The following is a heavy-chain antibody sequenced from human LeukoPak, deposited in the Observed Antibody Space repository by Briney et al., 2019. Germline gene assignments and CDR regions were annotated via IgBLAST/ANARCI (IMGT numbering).Heavy chain of an antibody. CDR3: ARDAAYYYDNSGLFDY. V-gene: IGHV4-61*02. CDR1: GGSISSGSYY. Sequence: SQTLSLTCTVSGGSISSGSYYWSWIRQPAGKGLEWIGRIYTSGSTNYNPSLKSRVTISVDTSKNQFSLKLSSVTAADTAVYYCARDAAYYYDNSGLFDYWGQGTLVTVSS. D-gene: IGHD3-22*01. CDR2: IYTSGST. J-gene: IGHJ4*02.